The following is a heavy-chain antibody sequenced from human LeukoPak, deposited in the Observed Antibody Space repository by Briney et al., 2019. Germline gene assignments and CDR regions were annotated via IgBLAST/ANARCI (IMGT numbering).Heavy chain of an antibody. CDR2: IKQDGSEK. CDR3: ARGSGGSSWYNWFDP. CDR1: GFTFSSYW. D-gene: IGHD6-13*01. Sequence: GGSLRLSCAASGFTFSSYWMTWVRQAPGKGLEWLANIKQDGSEKYYVASVKGRFTISRDNAKSSLYLQMNSLRVEDTAVYYCARGSGGSSWYNWFDPWGQGTLVTVSS. V-gene: IGHV3-7*03. J-gene: IGHJ5*02.